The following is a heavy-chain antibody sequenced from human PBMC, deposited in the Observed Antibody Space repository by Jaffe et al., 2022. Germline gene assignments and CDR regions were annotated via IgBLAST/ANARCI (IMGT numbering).Heavy chain of an antibody. CDR3: AREPWHWGYSSWYFDS. Sequence: QVQLQESGPGLVKPSQTLSLTCTVSGGPISSGSYYWNWIRQPAGKGLEWIGRIYTSGSTIYSPSLKSRVTISVDTSKNQFSLKLSSVTAADTAVYYCAREPWHWGYSSWYFDSWGQGTLVTVSS. CDR1: GGPISSGSYY. D-gene: IGHD6-19*01. CDR2: IYTSGST. J-gene: IGHJ4*02. V-gene: IGHV4-61*02.